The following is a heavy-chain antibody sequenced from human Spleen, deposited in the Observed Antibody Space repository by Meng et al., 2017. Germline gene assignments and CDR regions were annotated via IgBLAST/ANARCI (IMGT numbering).Heavy chain of an antibody. Sequence: VQLQEAGPGLVKPSQTLSLTCTVSGGSISSGGYYWSWIRQHPGKGLEWIGYIYYSGSTYYNPSLKSLVTISVDTSKNQFSLKLSSVTAADTAVYYCARVTTVTQYFDYWGQGTLVTASS. J-gene: IGHJ4*02. CDR3: ARVTTVTQYFDY. CDR2: IYYSGST. D-gene: IGHD4-17*01. CDR1: GGSISSGGYY. V-gene: IGHV4-31*01.